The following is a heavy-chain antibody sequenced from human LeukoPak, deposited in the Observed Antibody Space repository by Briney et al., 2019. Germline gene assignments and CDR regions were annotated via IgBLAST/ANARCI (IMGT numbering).Heavy chain of an antibody. Sequence: QPGGSLRLSCAASGFIVSSNYMNWVRQAPGKGLEWVSVIYTDGSTYYADSVKGRFTISRDISRNTVHLQMNSLRAGDTAVYYCARDPYGYNSYFDYWGQGTLVTVSS. J-gene: IGHJ4*02. CDR2: IYTDGST. D-gene: IGHD5-24*01. CDR3: ARDPYGYNSYFDY. CDR1: GFIVSSNY. V-gene: IGHV3-53*01.